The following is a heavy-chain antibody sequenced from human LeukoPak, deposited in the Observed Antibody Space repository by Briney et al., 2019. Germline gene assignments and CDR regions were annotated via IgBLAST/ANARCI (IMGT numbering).Heavy chain of an antibody. V-gene: IGHV4-59*08. CDR3: ARHRGEDSSSWYQVYY. CDR2: IYYSGST. D-gene: IGHD6-13*01. Sequence: PSKTLSLTCTVSGGPISSYYWSWIRQPPGKGLEWIGYIYYSGSTNYNPSLKSRVTISVDTSKNQFSLKLSSVTAADTAVYYCARHRGEDSSSWYQVYYWGQGTLVTVSS. J-gene: IGHJ4*02. CDR1: GGPISSYY.